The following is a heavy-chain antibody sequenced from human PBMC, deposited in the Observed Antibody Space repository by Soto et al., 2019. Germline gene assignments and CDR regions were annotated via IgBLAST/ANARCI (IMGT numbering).Heavy chain of an antibody. CDR1: GFTFSSYS. CDR3: ARGGGSGSYYGAFDI. V-gene: IGHV3-21*01. D-gene: IGHD1-26*01. J-gene: IGHJ3*02. CDR2: ISSSSSYI. Sequence: EVQLVESGGGLVKPGGSLRLSCAASGFTFSSYSMNWVRQAPGKGLEWVSSISSSSSYIYYADSVKGRFTIPRDNAKQSLDLQMNSLRAEDTAVYYCARGGGSGSYYGAFDIWGQGTMVTVSS.